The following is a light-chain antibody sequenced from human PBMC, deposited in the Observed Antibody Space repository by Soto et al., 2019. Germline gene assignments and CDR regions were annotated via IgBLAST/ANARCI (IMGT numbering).Light chain of an antibody. V-gene: IGKV3-20*01. CDR3: QQYGTSPWT. CDR2: GAS. Sequence: EIVLTQSPGTLSLSPGERATLSCRASQSVSSSYLAWYQQTPGQAPRLLIYGASSRATGIPDRFSGSGSGTAFPLTISRLEPEDFAVYYCQQYGTSPWTFGQGTKVEIK. J-gene: IGKJ1*01. CDR1: QSVSSSY.